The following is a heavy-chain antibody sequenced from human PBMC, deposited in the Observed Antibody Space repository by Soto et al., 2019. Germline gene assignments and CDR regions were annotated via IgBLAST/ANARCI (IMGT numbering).Heavy chain of an antibody. CDR3: AKEKDRVFDY. J-gene: IGHJ4*02. CDR1: GFTFDDHT. V-gene: IGHV3-43*01. Sequence: LRLSCAGSGFTFDDHTLHWVRQIPGKGLEWVSLITWDGGSTFYADSVKGRFTISRDNNKDFVYLQMNSLRTDDTAVYYCAKEKDRVFDYWGQGTPVTVSS. CDR2: ITWDGGST.